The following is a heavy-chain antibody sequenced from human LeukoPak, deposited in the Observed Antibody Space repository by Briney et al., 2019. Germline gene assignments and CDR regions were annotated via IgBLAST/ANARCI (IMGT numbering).Heavy chain of an antibody. Sequence: ASVNVSCKASGYTLTSYGISGVRQAPGQGLEWMGWISAYNGNTNYAQKLQGRVTMTTDTSTSTAYMELRSLGSDDTAVYYCARDPRRGQQLVHFDYWGQGTLVTVSS. J-gene: IGHJ4*02. D-gene: IGHD6-13*01. CDR1: GYTLTSYG. V-gene: IGHV1-18*01. CDR3: ARDPRRGQQLVHFDY. CDR2: ISAYNGNT.